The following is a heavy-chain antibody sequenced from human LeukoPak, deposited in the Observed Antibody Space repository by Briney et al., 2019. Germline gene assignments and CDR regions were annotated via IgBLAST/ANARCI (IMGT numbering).Heavy chain of an antibody. J-gene: IGHJ4*02. CDR1: GYTFTDYY. CDR3: ARVLFWNDRLFYFDY. V-gene: IGHV1-2*02. D-gene: IGHD1-1*01. CDR2: INPNSGST. Sequence: ASVKVSCKASGYTFTDYYMHWVRQVPGQGLQWMGWINPNSGSTNYAQKLQGRVTMTRDTSISTAYMELSRLISDDTGVYYCARVLFWNDRLFYFDYWGQGTLVTVSS.